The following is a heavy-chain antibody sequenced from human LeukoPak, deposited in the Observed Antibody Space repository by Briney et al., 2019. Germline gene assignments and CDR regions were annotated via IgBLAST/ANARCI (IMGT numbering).Heavy chain of an antibody. D-gene: IGHD6-19*01. CDR1: DDSVISNGYY. J-gene: IGHJ4*02. CDR3: ARSTGLYFDY. Sequence: PSETLSLTCTVSDDSVISNGYYWGWIRQSPGKGLEWIGNVDYTGSTFYNPSLKSRLTISVDTSKILFSLKLTSMTAADTAVYYCARSTGLYFDYWGQGTLVTVSS. CDR2: VDYTGST. V-gene: IGHV4-39*01.